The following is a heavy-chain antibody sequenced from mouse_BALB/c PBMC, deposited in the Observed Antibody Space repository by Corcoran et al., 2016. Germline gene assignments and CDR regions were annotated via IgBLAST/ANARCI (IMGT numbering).Heavy chain of an antibody. CDR1: PYTFTDYN. CDR2: INPNYDST. Sequence: EGQLHQFGAVLVQPGAAVNISCNASPYTFTDYNMDCVKQSHGKSLEWMGDINPNYDSTSYNKKFKGTATLTVDNSSSKAYVELRSLTSEDTAVYYCARDDYGSRKGVAYWGQGKLVTVSA. J-gene: IGHJ3*01. CDR3: ARDDYGSRKGVAY. D-gene: IGHD1-1*01. V-gene: IGHV1-18*01.